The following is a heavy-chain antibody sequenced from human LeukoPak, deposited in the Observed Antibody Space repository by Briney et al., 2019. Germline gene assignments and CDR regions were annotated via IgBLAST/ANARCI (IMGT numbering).Heavy chain of an antibody. CDR3: ARGGRGYCSSTSCGGGYYYMDV. CDR2: INPSGGST. Sequence: ASVKVSCKASGYTFTSYCMHWVRQAPGQGLEWMGIINPSGGSTSYAQKFQGRVTMTRDTSTSTVYMELSSLRSEDTAVYYCARGGRGYCSSTSCGGGYYYMDVWGKGTTVTVSS. D-gene: IGHD2-2*01. V-gene: IGHV1-46*01. CDR1: GYTFTSYC. J-gene: IGHJ6*03.